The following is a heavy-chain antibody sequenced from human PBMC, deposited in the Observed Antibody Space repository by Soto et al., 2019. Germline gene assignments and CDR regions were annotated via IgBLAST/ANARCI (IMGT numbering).Heavy chain of an antibody. CDR2: ITVSGT. V-gene: IGHV3-23*01. CDR3: AKDRPPQYEADN. Sequence: TGGSLTLSCTASGFTFSSYAMSWVRQAPGKWLEWFSVITVSGTYYAXSVKDRFTXPRDNSDNTPYXQIDGXRPYDTAVYYCAKDRPPQYEADNWARGILVTVSS. D-gene: IGHD2-2*01. CDR1: GFTFSSYA. J-gene: IGHJ4*02.